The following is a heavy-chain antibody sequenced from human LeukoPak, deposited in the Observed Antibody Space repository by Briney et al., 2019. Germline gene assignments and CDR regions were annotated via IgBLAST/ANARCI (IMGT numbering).Heavy chain of an antibody. Sequence: ASVKVSCKASRYTFTSYDINWVRQATGQGLEWMGWMNPNSGKTGYAQKFQGRVTMTWDTSISTAYMELSSLRSEDTAIYYCARELRRDDCWGQGTLVTVSS. J-gene: IGHJ4*02. CDR2: MNPNSGKT. V-gene: IGHV1-8*01. CDR3: ARELRRDDC. CDR1: RYTFTSYD. D-gene: IGHD2-21*01.